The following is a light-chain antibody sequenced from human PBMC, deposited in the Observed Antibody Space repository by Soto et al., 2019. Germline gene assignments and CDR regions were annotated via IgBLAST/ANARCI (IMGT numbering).Light chain of an antibody. CDR1: SSDVGAYNF. CDR3: SSYTTSAPYV. CDR2: EVT. Sequence: QSVLTQPASVSGSPGQSITISCTGTSSDVGAYNFVSWYQHHPGRAPKLIIYEVTIRPSGVSNRFSGSKSGNTAPLTISGLQAEDEADYYCSSYTTSAPYVFGSGTKVTVL. J-gene: IGLJ1*01. V-gene: IGLV2-14*01.